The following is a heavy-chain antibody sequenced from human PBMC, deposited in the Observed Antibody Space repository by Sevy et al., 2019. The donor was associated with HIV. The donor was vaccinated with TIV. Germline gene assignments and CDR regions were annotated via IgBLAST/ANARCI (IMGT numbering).Heavy chain of an antibody. D-gene: IGHD3-10*01. Sequence: GGSLRLSCAASGFTFSNYFMNWVRQAPGKGLEWVSSISSGSSYIFYAALLRGRFTISRDNTKNSLYLHMNSLRAEDTTVYYCARGDYYGALYYFDYWGPGTLVTVSS. J-gene: IGHJ4*02. V-gene: IGHV3-21*01. CDR3: ARGDYYGALYYFDY. CDR1: GFTFSNYF. CDR2: ISSGSSYI.